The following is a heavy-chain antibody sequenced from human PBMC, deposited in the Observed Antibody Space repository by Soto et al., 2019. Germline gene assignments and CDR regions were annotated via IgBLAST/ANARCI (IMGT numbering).Heavy chain of an antibody. V-gene: IGHV1-69*13. Sequence: SVKVSCKASGGTFSSYAISWVRQAPGQGLEWMGGIIPIFGTANYAQKFQGRVTITADESTSTAYMELSSLRSEDTAVYYCAKKTVDIVVVPAAKTDYYGMDVWGRGTTVTVSS. CDR1: GGTFSSYA. J-gene: IGHJ6*02. CDR3: AKKTVDIVVVPAAKTDYYGMDV. D-gene: IGHD2-2*01. CDR2: IIPIFGTA.